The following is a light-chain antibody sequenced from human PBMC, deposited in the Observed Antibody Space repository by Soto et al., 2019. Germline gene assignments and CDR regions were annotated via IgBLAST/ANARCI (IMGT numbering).Light chain of an antibody. Sequence: EIIMTQSPATLSVSPGERVTLSCRASQSVSDNVAWYQQRPGQSPRLLMHSASARAAGLPARFSGSGSGTEFSLSIHSLQSEDFAVYCCQQYNDWPITFGQGTRLETK. CDR3: QQYNDWPIT. J-gene: IGKJ5*01. V-gene: IGKV3-15*01. CDR1: QSVSDN. CDR2: SAS.